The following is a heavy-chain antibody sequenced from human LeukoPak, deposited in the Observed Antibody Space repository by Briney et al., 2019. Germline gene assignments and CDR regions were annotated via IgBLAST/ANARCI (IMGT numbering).Heavy chain of an antibody. D-gene: IGHD2-2*01. CDR2: INPNSGGT. J-gene: IGHJ5*02. CDR3: ARDLGYCSSTSCYPWFDP. Sequence: ASVKVSCKSSGYTFTDYYMHWVRQAPGQGLEWMGWINPNSGGTNYAQKFQGRVTTTRDTSISTAYMELSRLRSDDTAVYYCARDLGYCSSTSCYPWFDPWGQGTLVTVSS. CDR1: GYTFTDYY. V-gene: IGHV1-2*02.